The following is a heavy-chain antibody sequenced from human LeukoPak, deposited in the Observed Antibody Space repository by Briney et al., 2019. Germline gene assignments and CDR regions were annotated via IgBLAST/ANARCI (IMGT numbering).Heavy chain of an antibody. CDR2: ISPSGGST. Sequence: ASVKVSCKAFGYTFTINYMHWVRQAPGQGPEWMGVISPSGGSTTYAQKLQGRVTLTRDMSTSTDYLELSSLRPDDTAVYYCVRDQYLNVMTGFDEWGQGTLVTVSS. CDR1: GYTFTINY. J-gene: IGHJ4*02. D-gene: IGHD3-9*01. V-gene: IGHV1-46*01. CDR3: VRDQYLNVMTGFDE.